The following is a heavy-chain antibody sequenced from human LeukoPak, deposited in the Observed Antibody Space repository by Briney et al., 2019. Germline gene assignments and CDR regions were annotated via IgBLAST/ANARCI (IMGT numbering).Heavy chain of an antibody. CDR2: INYSGST. V-gene: IGHV4-59*01. CDR3: PRGVKVAGSY. CDR1: GDSI. J-gene: IGHJ4*02. D-gene: IGHD2-15*01. Sequence: PSETLSLTCTVSGDSIRQPPGKGLEWIGYINYSGSTNYNPSLKNRVTISADTSKNQFSLRLSSVTAADTAVYFCPRGVKVAGSYWGQGTLVTVSS.